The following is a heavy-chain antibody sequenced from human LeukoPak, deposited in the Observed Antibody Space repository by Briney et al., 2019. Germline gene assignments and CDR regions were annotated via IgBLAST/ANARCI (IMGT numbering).Heavy chain of an antibody. CDR3: ARGRRITMIVVVTLDAFDI. CDR1: VGSFSGYY. J-gene: IGHJ3*02. Sequence: SETLSLTCAVYVGSFSGYYWSWIRQPPGKGLEWIGEINHSGSTNYNPSLKSRVTISIDTSKNQFSLKLSSVTAADTTVYYCARGRRITMIVVVTLDAFDIWGQGTMVTVSS. V-gene: IGHV4-34*01. CDR2: INHSGST. D-gene: IGHD3-22*01.